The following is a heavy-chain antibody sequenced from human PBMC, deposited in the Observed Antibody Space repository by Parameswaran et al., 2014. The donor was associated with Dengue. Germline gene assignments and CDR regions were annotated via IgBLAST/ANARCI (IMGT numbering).Heavy chain of an antibody. Sequence: GGSLRLSCAASGFTFSSYAMSWVRQAPRKGLEWVSAISGSGGSTYYADSVKGRFTISRDNSKNTLYLQMNSLRAEDTAVYYCAKGHLPYYYYGMDVWGQGTTVTVSS. D-gene: IGHD2-2*01. J-gene: IGHJ6*02. CDR1: GFTFSSYA. CDR2: ISGSGGST. CDR3: AKGHLPYYYYGMDV. V-gene: IGHV3-23*01.